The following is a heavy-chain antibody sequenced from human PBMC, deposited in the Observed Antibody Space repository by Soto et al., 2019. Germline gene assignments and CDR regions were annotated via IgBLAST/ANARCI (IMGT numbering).Heavy chain of an antibody. V-gene: IGHV4-59*11. CDR2: IQDTGST. D-gene: IGHD5-18*01. CDR3: ARGRGYGYGIDY. Sequence: SETLSLTCAVSSDSITGHYWSWIRQPPGKGLEFIGYIQDTGSTNCNPFFKSRVTISIDTSKNHFYLHLSSVTAADTAIYYCARGRGYGYGIDYWGQGTLGTVSS. J-gene: IGHJ4*02. CDR1: SDSITGHY.